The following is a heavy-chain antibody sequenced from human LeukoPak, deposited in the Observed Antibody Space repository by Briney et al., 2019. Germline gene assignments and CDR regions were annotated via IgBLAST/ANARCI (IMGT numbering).Heavy chain of an antibody. V-gene: IGHV3-23*01. CDR3: AKGSSAGRPYYFDY. CDR1: GFTFSSYT. D-gene: IGHD3-10*01. Sequence: PGESLRLSCAVSGFTFSSYTMSWVRQAAGKGLEWVSAISHTSEYTYHADSVKGRFTISRDNSKNTLYLQMNSLRAEDTAMYYCAKGSSAGRPYYFDYWGQGTLVTVSS. CDR2: ISHTSEYT. J-gene: IGHJ4*02.